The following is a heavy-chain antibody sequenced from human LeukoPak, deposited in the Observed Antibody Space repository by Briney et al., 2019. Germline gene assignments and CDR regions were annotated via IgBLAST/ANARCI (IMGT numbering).Heavy chain of an antibody. J-gene: IGHJ3*02. Sequence: SVKVSCRASGGTFSSYAISWVRQAPGQGLEWMGRIIPILGIANYAQKFQGRVTITAGKSTSTAYMELSSLRSEDTAVYYCARDPDYYDSSGYYYIDAFDIWGQGTMVTVSS. CDR2: IIPILGIA. CDR3: ARDPDYYDSSGYYYIDAFDI. D-gene: IGHD3-22*01. V-gene: IGHV1-69*04. CDR1: GGTFSSYA.